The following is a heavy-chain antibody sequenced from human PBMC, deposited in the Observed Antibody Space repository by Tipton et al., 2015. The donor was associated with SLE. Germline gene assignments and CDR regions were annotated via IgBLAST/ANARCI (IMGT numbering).Heavy chain of an antibody. Sequence: SLRLSCAASGFTFSSYAMHWVRQAPGKGLEWVAVISYDGSNKYYADSVKGRFTISRDNSKNTLYLQMNSLRAEDTAVYFCARSLAYSDYWGQGTLVTVSS. CDR1: GFTFSSYA. CDR3: ARSLAYSDY. J-gene: IGHJ4*02. V-gene: IGHV3-30*04. D-gene: IGHD2-21*01. CDR2: ISYDGSNK.